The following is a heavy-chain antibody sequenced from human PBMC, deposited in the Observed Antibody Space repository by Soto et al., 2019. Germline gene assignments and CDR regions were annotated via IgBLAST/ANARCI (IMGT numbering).Heavy chain of an antibody. D-gene: IGHD3-16*01. Sequence: PGGSLRLSCAASGFTFSSYSMNWVRQAPGKGLEWVSYITSNSGSIYYADSVRGRFTISRDNAMNSLYLQMNSLRAEDTAVYYCVKFRGRAYHYYYMDVWGNGTTVTVSS. J-gene: IGHJ6*03. V-gene: IGHV3-48*01. CDR2: ITSNSGSI. CDR1: GFTFSSYS. CDR3: VKFRGRAYHYYYMDV.